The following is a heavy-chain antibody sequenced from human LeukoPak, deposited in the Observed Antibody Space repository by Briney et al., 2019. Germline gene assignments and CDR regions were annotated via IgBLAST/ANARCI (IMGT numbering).Heavy chain of an antibody. Sequence: SATLSLTCTVSGGSISSYYWSWIRQPPGKGLEWIGYIYYSGSTNYNPSLKSRVTISVDTSKNQFSLKLSSVTAADTAVYYCARGKYSSSWYEGTGFDPWGQGTLVTVSS. CDR3: ARGKYSSSWYEGTGFDP. D-gene: IGHD6-13*01. CDR1: GGSISSYY. V-gene: IGHV4-59*01. J-gene: IGHJ5*02. CDR2: IYYSGST.